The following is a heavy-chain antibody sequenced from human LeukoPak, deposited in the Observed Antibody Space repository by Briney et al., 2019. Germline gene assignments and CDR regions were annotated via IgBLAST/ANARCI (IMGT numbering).Heavy chain of an antibody. CDR3: ATADPQSTTSHNNFDS. V-gene: IGHV3-15*01. CDR1: GFSFSNAW. CDR2: IRSKSDGGTT. Sequence: GGSLRLSCAASGFSFSNAWMTWVRQAPGKGLEWVGRIRSKSDGGTTECAAAVKGRFTISRDDSKNTVYLQMNSLKTEDTAVYYCATADPQSTTSHNNFDSWGQGTPVAVSS. J-gene: IGHJ4*02. D-gene: IGHD1-26*01.